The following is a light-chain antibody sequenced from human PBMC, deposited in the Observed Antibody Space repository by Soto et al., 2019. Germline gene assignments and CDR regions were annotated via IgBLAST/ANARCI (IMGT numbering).Light chain of an antibody. CDR3: QQRSNWPPT. Sequence: EIVLTQSPATLSLSPGERARLSCRASQSVSSYLAWYQQKPGQAPRLLIYDASTRATGIPARFSGSGSGTDFTLTISCLEPEDFAVYYCQQRSNWPPTFGQGTKVDI. J-gene: IGKJ1*01. CDR1: QSVSSY. V-gene: IGKV3-11*01. CDR2: DAS.